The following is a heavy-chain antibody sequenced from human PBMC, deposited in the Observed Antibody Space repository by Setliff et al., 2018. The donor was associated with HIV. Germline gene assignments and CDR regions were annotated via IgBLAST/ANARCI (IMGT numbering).Heavy chain of an antibody. CDR1: GYTFINYD. V-gene: IGHV1-8*02. D-gene: IGHD3-10*01. J-gene: IGHJ5*01. CDR2: MNPNSSNS. CDR3: TRGRHSQTAGAIKFAF. Sequence: ASVKVSCKTSGYTFINYDINWVRQATGQGLEWMGWMNPNSSNSGYAQNFQGRVTMTLDTSISTAYMELSSLTSEDTAVYYCTRGRHSQTAGAIKFAFWGQGSRVTVS.